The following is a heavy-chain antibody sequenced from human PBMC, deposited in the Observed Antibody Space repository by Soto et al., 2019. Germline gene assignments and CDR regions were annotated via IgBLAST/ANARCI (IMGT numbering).Heavy chain of an antibody. CDR2: ISSSSSTI. CDR3: ASASRSWNGALRFDY. D-gene: IGHD6-13*01. CDR1: GFTFSSYS. J-gene: IGHJ4*02. V-gene: IGHV3-48*01. Sequence: EVQLVESGGGLVQPGGSLRLSCAASGFTFSSYSMNWVRQAPGKGLEWVSYISSSSSTIYYADSVKGRFTISRDNAKNSLYLQMKSLRAEDTAVYYGASASRSWNGALRFDYWGQGTLVTVSS.